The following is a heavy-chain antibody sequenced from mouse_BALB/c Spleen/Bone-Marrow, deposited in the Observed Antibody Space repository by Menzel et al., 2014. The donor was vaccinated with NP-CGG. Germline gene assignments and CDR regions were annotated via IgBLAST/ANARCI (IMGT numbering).Heavy chain of an antibody. V-gene: IGHV4-1*02. Sequence: EVKLVESGGGLVQPGGSLKLSCAASGFDFSGFWLGWVRQAPGQGLEWIGEINPDSSTINYTPSLKDRFIISRDNAKNTLYLRMSKVRSEDTALYYCARLGYYGGFAYWGQGTLVTVSA. CDR3: ARLGYYGGFAY. D-gene: IGHD2-3*01. J-gene: IGHJ3*01. CDR2: INPDSSTI. CDR1: GFDFSGFW.